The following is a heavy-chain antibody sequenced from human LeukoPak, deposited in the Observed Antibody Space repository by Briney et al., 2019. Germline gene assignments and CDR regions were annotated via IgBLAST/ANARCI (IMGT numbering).Heavy chain of an antibody. D-gene: IGHD3-22*01. V-gene: IGHV1-3*01. CDR1: GYTFTSYA. CDR3: ARVLITMIVVVIDY. CDR2: INAGNGNT. J-gene: IGHJ4*02. Sequence: RRASVKVSCKASGYTFTSYAMHWVRQAPGQRLEWMGWINAGNGNTKYSQEFQGRVTMTTDTSTSTAYMELRSLRSDDTAVYYCARVLITMIVVVIDYWGQGTLVTVSS.